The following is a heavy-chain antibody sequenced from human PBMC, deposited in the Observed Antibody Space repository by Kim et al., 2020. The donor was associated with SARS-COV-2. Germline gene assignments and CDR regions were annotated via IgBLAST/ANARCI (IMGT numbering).Heavy chain of an antibody. D-gene: IGHD5-18*01. CDR1: GFTFSSYA. Sequence: GGSLRLSCAASGFTFSSYAMHWVRQAPGKGLEWVAVIWYDGSNKYYADSVKGRFTISRDNSKNTLYLQMNSLRAEDTAVYYCAKGQTWIQLWLEYWGQGTLVTVSS. V-gene: IGHV3-33*06. J-gene: IGHJ4*02. CDR2: IWYDGSNK. CDR3: AKGQTWIQLWLEY.